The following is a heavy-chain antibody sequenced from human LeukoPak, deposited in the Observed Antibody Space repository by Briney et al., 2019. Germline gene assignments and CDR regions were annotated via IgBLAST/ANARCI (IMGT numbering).Heavy chain of an antibody. J-gene: IGHJ4*02. CDR3: ARGGVTTIAQYDY. D-gene: IGHD5-12*01. V-gene: IGHV4-59*01. CDR2: MYYSGNT. CDR1: GGSISSSY. Sequence: PSETLSLTCSVSGGSISSSYWSWIRQPPGKGLEWIGYMYYSGNTDYNPSLKSRLTILADTSKNQFSLKLSSVTAADTAVYFCARGGVTTIAQYDYWGQGILVTVSS.